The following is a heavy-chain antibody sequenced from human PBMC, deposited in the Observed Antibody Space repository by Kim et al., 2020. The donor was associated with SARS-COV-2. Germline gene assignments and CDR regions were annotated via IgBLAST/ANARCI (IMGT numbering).Heavy chain of an antibody. J-gene: IGHJ4*02. Sequence: SETLSLTCTVSGGSISSGGYYWSWIRQHQGKGLEWIGYIYYSGSTYYNPSRKSRVTISVDTSKNQFSLKLSSVTAADTAVYYCASGLYDSSGYYPFDYWGQGTLVTVSS. CDR3: ASGLYDSSGYYPFDY. CDR1: GGSISSGGYY. CDR2: IYYSGST. D-gene: IGHD3-22*01. V-gene: IGHV4-31*03.